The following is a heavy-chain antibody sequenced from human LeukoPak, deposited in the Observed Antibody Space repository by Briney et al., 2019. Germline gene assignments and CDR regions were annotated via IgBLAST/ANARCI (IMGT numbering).Heavy chain of an antibody. CDR2: IIPIFGTA. CDR1: GGTFSSYA. Sequence: SVKVSCKASGGTFSSYAISWVRQAPGQGLEWMGGIIPIFGTANYARKFQGRVTITADESTSTAYMELSSLRSEDTAVYYCARDRSYGFSRAFDIWGQGTMVTVSS. CDR3: ARDRSYGFSRAFDI. J-gene: IGHJ3*02. D-gene: IGHD5-18*01. V-gene: IGHV1-69*13.